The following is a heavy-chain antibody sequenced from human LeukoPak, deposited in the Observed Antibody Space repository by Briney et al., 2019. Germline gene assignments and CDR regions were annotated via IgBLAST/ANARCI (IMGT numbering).Heavy chain of an antibody. CDR3: ARGSRFEDH. V-gene: IGHV3-74*01. CDR2: INTDGSST. D-gene: IGHD3-10*01. Sequence: GGSLRLSCAASGFTFSSYWMHWVRQAPGKGLVWVSRINTDGSSTRQADSVKGRFTISRDNAKNTLCLQMNSLRAEDTAVYYCARGSRFEDHWGQGTLVTVSS. J-gene: IGHJ4*02. CDR1: GFTFSSYW.